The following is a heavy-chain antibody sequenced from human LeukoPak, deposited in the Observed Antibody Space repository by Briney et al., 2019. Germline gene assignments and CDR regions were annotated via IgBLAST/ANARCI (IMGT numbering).Heavy chain of an antibody. D-gene: IGHD3-10*01. J-gene: IGHJ5*02. V-gene: IGHV6-1*01. CDR2: TYYRSKWYN. CDR3: ARSRVRGVIIPNWFDP. Sequence: SQTLSLTCAISGDSVSSNSAAWNWIRQSTSRGLEWLGRTYYRSKWYNDYAVSVKSRITINPDTSKNQFSLQLNSVTPEDTAVYYCARSRVRGVIIPNWFDPWGQGTLVTVSS. CDR1: GDSVSSNSAA.